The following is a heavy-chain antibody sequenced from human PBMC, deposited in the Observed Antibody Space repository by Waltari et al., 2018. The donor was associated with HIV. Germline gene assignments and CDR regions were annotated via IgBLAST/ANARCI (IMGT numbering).Heavy chain of an antibody. CDR3: ASAGWYNDLDM. Sequence: EVQLVESGGDLVQPGGSLRLSCAATGFTFSRFWMSWVRQAPGKGLEWVASTRPDGSGSYYVASVRGRFTISRDNAKTSLFLQMNNLRAEDTGFYFCASAGWYNDLDMWGQGTMVTVSS. J-gene: IGHJ3*02. CDR1: GFTFSRFW. V-gene: IGHV3-7*01. D-gene: IGHD1-20*01. CDR2: TRPDGSGS.